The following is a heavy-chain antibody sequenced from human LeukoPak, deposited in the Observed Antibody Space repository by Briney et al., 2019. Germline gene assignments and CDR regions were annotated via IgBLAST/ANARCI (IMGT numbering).Heavy chain of an antibody. CDR1: GFTFSGFE. J-gene: IGHJ4*02. D-gene: IGHD1-14*01. V-gene: IGHV3-48*03. Sequence: GGSLRLSCVASGFTFSGFEMNWVRQAPGKGLEWVSYISSSGDTIYADSVKGRFTISRDKAKNSLYLQMNSLRAEDTAVYYCATPNRFFDYWGQGTLVTVSS. CDR3: ATPNRFFDY. CDR2: ISSSGDTI.